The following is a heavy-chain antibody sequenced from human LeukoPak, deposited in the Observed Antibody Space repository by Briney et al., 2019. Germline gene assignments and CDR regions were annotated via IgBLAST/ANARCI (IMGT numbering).Heavy chain of an antibody. Sequence: GGSLRLSCAASEFTFRNYAMTWVRQAPGKGLEWVSGISGSDGSTYYADSVKGRFTISRDSSKNTLYLQMNSLRAEDTAVYYCARDYYGSGSYYNYYYGMDVWGQGTTVTVSS. D-gene: IGHD3-10*01. CDR2: ISGSDGST. CDR1: EFTFRNYA. V-gene: IGHV3-23*01. CDR3: ARDYYGSGSYYNYYYGMDV. J-gene: IGHJ6*02.